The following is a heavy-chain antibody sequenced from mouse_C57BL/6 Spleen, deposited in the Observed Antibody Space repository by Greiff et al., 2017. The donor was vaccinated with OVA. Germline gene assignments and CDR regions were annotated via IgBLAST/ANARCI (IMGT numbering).Heavy chain of an antibody. CDR1: GFTFSSYG. J-gene: IGHJ2*01. Sequence: EVMVVESGGDLVKPGGSLKLSCAASGFTFSSYGMSWVRQTPDKRLEWVATISSGGSYTYYPDSVKGRFTISRDNAKNTLYLQMSSLKSEDTAMYYCARQEGDTFDYWGQGTTLTVSS. CDR3: ARQEGDTFDY. V-gene: IGHV5-6*01. CDR2: ISSGGSYT.